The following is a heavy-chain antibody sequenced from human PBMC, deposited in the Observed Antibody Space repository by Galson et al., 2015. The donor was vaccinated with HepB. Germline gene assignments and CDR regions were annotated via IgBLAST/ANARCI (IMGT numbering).Heavy chain of an antibody. D-gene: IGHD5-18*01. CDR2: ISAGGGST. J-gene: IGHJ5*01. CDR3: AKDSSRGYSYSYCDS. CDR1: GFTFSTFA. V-gene: IGHV3-23*01. Sequence: SLRLSCAATGFTFSTFAMSWVRQAPGKGLEWVSSISAGGGSTYYADSVKGRFTISRDDFRNTLFLQMNSLRAEDTAIYYCAKDSSRGYSYSYCDSWGQGTLVSV.